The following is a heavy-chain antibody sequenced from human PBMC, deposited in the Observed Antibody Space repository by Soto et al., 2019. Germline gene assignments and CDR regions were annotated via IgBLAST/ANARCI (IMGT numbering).Heavy chain of an antibody. CDR3: ARKKGYCSSASCYDYYYYGMDV. CDR2: ISAYNGNT. J-gene: IGHJ6*02. Sequence: GASVKVSCKASGYTFTSYGISWVRQAPGQGLEWMGWISAYNGNTNYAQKLQGRVTMTTDTSTSTAYMELRSLRSDDTAVYYCARKKGYCSSASCYDYYYYGMDVWGQGTTVTVS. D-gene: IGHD2-2*01. V-gene: IGHV1-18*01. CDR1: GYTFTSYG.